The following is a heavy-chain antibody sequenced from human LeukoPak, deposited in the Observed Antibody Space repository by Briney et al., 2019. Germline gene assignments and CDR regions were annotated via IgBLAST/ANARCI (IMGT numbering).Heavy chain of an antibody. CDR3: ARPVDYYGSGSPEFGY. D-gene: IGHD3-10*01. V-gene: IGHV4-59*02. CDR2: IYYTET. CDR1: GGSVSNYY. Sequence: SETLSLTCTVSGGSVSNYYWSWIRQSPGKGLEWIGYIYYTETSYNPSLKSRVTISADTSKNQFSLKLSSVTAADTAVYYCARPVDYYGSGSPEFGYWGQGTLVTVSS. J-gene: IGHJ4*02.